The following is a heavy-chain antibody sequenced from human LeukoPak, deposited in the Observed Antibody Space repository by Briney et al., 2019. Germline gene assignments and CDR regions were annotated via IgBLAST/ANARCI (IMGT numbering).Heavy chain of an antibody. CDR1: GFTFDDYA. CDR3: AKDITFGGVIVGTDAFDI. D-gene: IGHD3-16*02. CDR2: ISWNSGSI. Sequence: GGSLRLSCAASGFTFDDYAMHWVRQAPGKGLEWVSGISWNSGSIGYADSVKGRFTISRDNAKNSLYLQMNSLRAEDTALYYCAKDITFGGVIVGTDAFDIWGQGTMVTVSS. V-gene: IGHV3-9*01. J-gene: IGHJ3*02.